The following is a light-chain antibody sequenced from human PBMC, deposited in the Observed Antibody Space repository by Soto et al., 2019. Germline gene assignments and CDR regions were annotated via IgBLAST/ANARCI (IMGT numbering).Light chain of an antibody. CDR2: AAS. CDR1: QGIRNE. Sequence: AIQMTHVPSVECGSXDHRVHISCXASQGIRNELSWFQQRPGNAPTLLIPAASRLQSGVPSRFSGRGSGTDFTLTISSLQPEDFATYYCLQDYDYPRTFGQGTKVDIK. J-gene: IGKJ1*01. V-gene: IGKV1-6*01. CDR3: LQDYDYPRT.